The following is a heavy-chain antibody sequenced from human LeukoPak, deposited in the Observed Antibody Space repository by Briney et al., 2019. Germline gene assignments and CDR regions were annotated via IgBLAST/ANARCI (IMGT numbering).Heavy chain of an antibody. CDR3: AKDLGWELPAEAY. D-gene: IGHD1-26*01. J-gene: IGHJ4*02. V-gene: IGHV3-23*01. CDR1: GFTFKNYV. CDR2: IYGSGVSI. Sequence: GGSLRLSCVASGFTFKNYVMNWVRQAPGKGLEWLATIYGSGVSISYADSVKGRFTISRDNSNKSLYPQMNRLRAEDTAMYYCAKDLGWELPAEAYWGQGILVTVSS.